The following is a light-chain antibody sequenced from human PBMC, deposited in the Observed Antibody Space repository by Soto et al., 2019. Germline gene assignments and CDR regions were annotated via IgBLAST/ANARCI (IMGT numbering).Light chain of an antibody. V-gene: IGLV2-23*02. J-gene: IGLJ1*01. Sequence: QSALTQPASVSGSPRQSITISCTGTSSDDGSYDLVSWYQQHPGKAPKLIIYDVSKRPSVVSSRFSGSKSGNTASLTISGLQAEDEADYYCCSYAGSTTYVFGTGTRSPS. CDR1: SSDDGSYDL. CDR2: DVS. CDR3: CSYAGSTTYV.